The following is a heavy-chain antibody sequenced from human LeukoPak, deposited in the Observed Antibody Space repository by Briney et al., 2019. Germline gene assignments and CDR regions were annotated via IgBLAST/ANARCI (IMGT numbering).Heavy chain of an antibody. CDR3: ARVLYCSSTSCPIYYYYYMDV. D-gene: IGHD2-2*01. Sequence: PSETLSLTCTVSGGSISSYYWSWIRQPPGKGLEWIGYIYYSGSTNYNPSLKSRVTMSVDTSKNQFSLKLSSVTAADTAVYYCARVLYCSSTSCPIYYYYYMDVWGKGTTVTVSS. CDR2: IYYSGST. J-gene: IGHJ6*03. CDR1: GGSISSYY. V-gene: IGHV4-59*12.